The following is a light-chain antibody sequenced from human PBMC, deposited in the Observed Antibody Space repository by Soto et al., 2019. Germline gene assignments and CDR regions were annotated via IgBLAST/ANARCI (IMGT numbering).Light chain of an antibody. J-gene: IGLJ1*01. Sequence: QSVLTQPASVSGSPGQSSTISCTGTSSDVGGYNYVSWYQQHPGKAPKLMIYEVSNRPSGVSNRFSGSKSGNTASLTISGLQAEDEADYYCSSYTSRSTLYVFGTGTKLTVL. CDR3: SSYTSRSTLYV. V-gene: IGLV2-14*01. CDR1: SSDVGGYNY. CDR2: EVS.